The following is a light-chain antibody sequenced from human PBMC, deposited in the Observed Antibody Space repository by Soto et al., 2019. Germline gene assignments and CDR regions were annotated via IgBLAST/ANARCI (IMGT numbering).Light chain of an antibody. V-gene: IGLV2-14*03. Sequence: QSALTQPASVSGSPGQSIAISCIGVRTDGDGHDYVSWYQQHPGQAPQLIIYDVYNRPSGVSDRFSGSKSGNTASLVISGLQAEDEADYFCTSYTAISPCYVFGAGTKVTVL. CDR3: TSYTAISPCYV. J-gene: IGLJ1*01. CDR2: DVY. CDR1: RTDGDGHDY.